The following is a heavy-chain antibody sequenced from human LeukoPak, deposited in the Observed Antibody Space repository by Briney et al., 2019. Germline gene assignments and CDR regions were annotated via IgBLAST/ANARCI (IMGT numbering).Heavy chain of an antibody. Sequence: PGGSLRLSCAASGFTFSSYWMSWVRQAPGKGLEWVANIKQDGSEKYYVDSVKGRFTISRDNAKNSLYLQMNSLRAEDTAVYYCAREQYYYDSSGYYFLFDYWGQGTLVTVSS. D-gene: IGHD3-22*01. CDR3: AREQYYYDSSGYYFLFDY. CDR2: IKQDGSEK. J-gene: IGHJ4*02. CDR1: GFTFSSYW. V-gene: IGHV3-7*04.